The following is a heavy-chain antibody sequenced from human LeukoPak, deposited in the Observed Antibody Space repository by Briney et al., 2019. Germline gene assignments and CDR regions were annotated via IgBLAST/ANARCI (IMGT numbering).Heavy chain of an antibody. CDR2: INHSGST. Sequence: PSETLSLTCAVYGGSFSGYYWSWIRQPPGKGLEWIGEINHSGSTNYNPSLKSRVTISVDTSKNQFSLKLSSVTAADTAVYYCARGRTSSIAASRSQGHFDYWGQGTLVTVSS. CDR1: GGSFSGYY. CDR3: ARGRTSSIAASRSQGHFDY. J-gene: IGHJ4*02. D-gene: IGHD6-6*01. V-gene: IGHV4-34*01.